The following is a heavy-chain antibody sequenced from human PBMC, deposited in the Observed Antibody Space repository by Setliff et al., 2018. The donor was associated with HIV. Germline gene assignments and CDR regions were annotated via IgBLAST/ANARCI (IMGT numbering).Heavy chain of an antibody. V-gene: IGHV4-4*09. J-gene: IGHJ5*02. CDR3: ARRIDNSGSLPAKNWFDT. Sequence: PSETLSLTCTVPGGSISSYCWNWIRQPPGKGLEWIGYILASGSSLYNPSLQSRVSISIDTSKNQFSLKLSSVTAADTAVYYCARRIDNSGSLPAKNWFDTWGQGRLVTVSS. CDR1: GGSISSYC. CDR2: ILASGSS. D-gene: IGHD3-10*01.